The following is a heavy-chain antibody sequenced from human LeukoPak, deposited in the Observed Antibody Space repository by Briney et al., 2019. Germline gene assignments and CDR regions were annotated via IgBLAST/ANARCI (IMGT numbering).Heavy chain of an antibody. D-gene: IGHD3-3*01. CDR2: INSDGSST. J-gene: IGHJ4*02. Sequence: PVESLRLSCAASGFTFSSYWMHWVRQAPGKGLVWVSRINSDGSSTSYADSVKGRFTISRDNAKNTLYLQMNSLRAEDTAVYYCARDHDFWSGLVDYWGQGTLVTVSS. V-gene: IGHV3-74*01. CDR3: ARDHDFWSGLVDY. CDR1: GFTFSSYW.